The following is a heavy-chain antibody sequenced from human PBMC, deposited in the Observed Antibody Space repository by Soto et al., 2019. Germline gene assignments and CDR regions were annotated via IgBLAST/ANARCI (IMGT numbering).Heavy chain of an antibody. CDR3: ARLKQSFEYYDSSGYPTT. D-gene: IGHD3-22*01. CDR2: IYYIGST. Sequence: SVTLSLTCTVSGGSISSGCYYWNWIRQHPEKSLEWIGYIYYIGSTYYNPSLKSRVTISLDTSKNQFSLKLSSVTAADTAVYYCARLKQSFEYYDSSGYPTTWGQGTLVTVSS. CDR1: GGSISSGCYY. V-gene: IGHV4-31*03. J-gene: IGHJ5*02.